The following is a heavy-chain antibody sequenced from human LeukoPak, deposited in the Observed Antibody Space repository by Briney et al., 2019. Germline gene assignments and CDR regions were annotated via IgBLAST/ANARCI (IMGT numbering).Heavy chain of an antibody. D-gene: IGHD5-24*01. CDR1: GFTFSSYG. CDR2: IWYDGSNK. V-gene: IGHV3-33*01. Sequence: GGSLRLSCAASGFTFSSYGMHWVRQAPGKGLEWVAVIWYDGSNKYYADSVKGRFTISRDNSKNTLYLQMNSLRAEGTAVYYCARPRRDGYNYRTYYFDYWGQGTLVTVSS. CDR3: ARPRRDGYNYRTYYFDY. J-gene: IGHJ4*02.